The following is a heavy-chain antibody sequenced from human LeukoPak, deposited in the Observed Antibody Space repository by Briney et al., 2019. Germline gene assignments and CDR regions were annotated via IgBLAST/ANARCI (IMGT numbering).Heavy chain of an antibody. CDR2: IYPGDSDT. CDR1: GYSFTSYW. CDR3: ARHRGSGSYYRDWFDP. V-gene: IGHV5-51*01. J-gene: IGHJ5*02. Sequence: GASLKISCKGSGYSFTSYWIGWVRQMPGKGLEWMGIIYPGDSDTRCSPSFQGQVTSSADKSISTAYLQWSSLKASDTAMYYCARHRGSGSYYRDWFDPWGQGTLVTVSS. D-gene: IGHD3-10*01.